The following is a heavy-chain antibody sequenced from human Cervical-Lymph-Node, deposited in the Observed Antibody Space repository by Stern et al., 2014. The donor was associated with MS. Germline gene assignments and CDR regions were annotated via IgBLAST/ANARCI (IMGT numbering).Heavy chain of an antibody. Sequence: QITLKESGPTLVKPTQTLTLKCIFSGFSLTTSGVGVGWIRQPPGKALDWLGFIYWDGDKRYSPSLKRRITITKDTSKNQVVLTMTNMDPVDTATYYCIHTSPRVPGIDYWGQGTLVTVSS. V-gene: IGHV2-5*02. D-gene: IGHD6-13*01. CDR1: GFSLTTSGVG. CDR2: IYWDGDK. J-gene: IGHJ4*02. CDR3: IHTSPRVPGIDY.